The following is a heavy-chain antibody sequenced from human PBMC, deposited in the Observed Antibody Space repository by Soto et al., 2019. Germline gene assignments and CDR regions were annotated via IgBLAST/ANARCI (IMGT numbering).Heavy chain of an antibody. Sequence: EVQLVESGGGLVKPGGSLRLSCAASGFTFSSYSMNWVRQAPGKGLEGASSISSGSSYIYYAESVKGRFTISRDNAKNSLYLQMNSLRAEDTAVYYCARDGEYQLHRGWFDPWGQGTLVTVSS. V-gene: IGHV3-21*01. J-gene: IGHJ5*02. D-gene: IGHD2-2*01. CDR1: GFTFSSYS. CDR3: ARDGEYQLHRGWFDP. CDR2: ISSGSSYI.